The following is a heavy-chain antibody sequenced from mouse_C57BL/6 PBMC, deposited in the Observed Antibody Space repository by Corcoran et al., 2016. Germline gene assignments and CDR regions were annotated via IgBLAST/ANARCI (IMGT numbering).Heavy chain of an antibody. J-gene: IGHJ4*01. CDR1: GFSLSTSGMG. D-gene: IGHD1-1*01. V-gene: IGHV8-12*01. CDR3: ARRNDYLYAMDY. Sequence: QVTLKESGPGILQSSQTLSLTCSFSGFSLSTSGMGVSWIRQPSGKGLEWLAHIYWDDDKRYNPSLKSRLTISKDTSRNQVFLKITSVDTADTATYCCARRNDYLYAMDYWGQGTSVTVSS. CDR2: IYWDDDK.